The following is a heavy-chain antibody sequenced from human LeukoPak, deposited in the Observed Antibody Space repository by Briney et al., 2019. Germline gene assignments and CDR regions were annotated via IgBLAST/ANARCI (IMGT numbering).Heavy chain of an antibody. V-gene: IGHV4-39*01. CDR1: AGSISSSSHH. D-gene: IGHD5-12*01. CDR2: IYYGRTT. J-gene: IGHJ4*02. CDR3: VRHDGRGGATMGALDS. Sequence: PSQTLSLTCTVSAGSISSSSHHWGWIRQSPGKGLEWIGSIYYGRTTYYNPSLNSRVTISVVTSKNQFSLQLNSVTAADTAVYYCVRHDGRGGATMGALDSWGQGSLVTVSS.